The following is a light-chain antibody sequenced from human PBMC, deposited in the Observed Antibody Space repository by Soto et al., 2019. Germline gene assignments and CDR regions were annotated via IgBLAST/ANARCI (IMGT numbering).Light chain of an antibody. J-gene: IGKJ2*01. V-gene: IGKV3-20*01. CDR2: GAS. Sequence: EIVLTQSPGTLSLSPGERATLSCRASQSVARTSLAWYQQKPGQAPRLLIYGASNRATGITDRFSGSGSGTDFTLTISRLEPEDFAVYYCQQYGSPPPYTFGQGTKLEIK. CDR1: QSVARTS. CDR3: QQYGSPPPYT.